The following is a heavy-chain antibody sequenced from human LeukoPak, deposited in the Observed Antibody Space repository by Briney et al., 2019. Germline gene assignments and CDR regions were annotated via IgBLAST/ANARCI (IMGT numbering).Heavy chain of an antibody. CDR3: ARAPRDGYNDYYYYMDV. J-gene: IGHJ6*03. CDR2: ISYDGSNK. Sequence: GGSLRLSCAASGFTFISYAMHWVRQAPGKGLEWVAVISYDGSNKYYADSVKGRFTISRDNAKNSLYLQMNSLRAEDTAVYYCARAPRDGYNDYYYYMDVWGKGTTVTVSS. V-gene: IGHV3-30*04. D-gene: IGHD5-24*01. CDR1: GFTFISYA.